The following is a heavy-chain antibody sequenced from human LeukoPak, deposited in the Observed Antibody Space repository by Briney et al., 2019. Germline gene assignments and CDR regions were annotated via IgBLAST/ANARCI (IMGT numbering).Heavy chain of an antibody. V-gene: IGHV3-21*01. CDR1: GFTFSDYN. J-gene: IGHJ4*02. Sequence: GSLRLSCAASGFTFSDYNMRWIRQAPGKGLEWVSSISSSSSYIYYADSVKGRFTISRDNAKNSLYLQMNSLRAEDTAVYYCARDSVPYYDSSGYPHWGQGTLVTVSS. D-gene: IGHD3-22*01. CDR2: ISSSSSYI. CDR3: ARDSVPYYDSSGYPH.